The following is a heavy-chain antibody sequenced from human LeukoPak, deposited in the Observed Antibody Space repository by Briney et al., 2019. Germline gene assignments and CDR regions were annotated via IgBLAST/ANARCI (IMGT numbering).Heavy chain of an antibody. V-gene: IGHV1-2*02. CDR3: ARDWEGLGEYWYFDL. J-gene: IGHJ2*01. CDR2: INPNSGGT. CDR1: GYAFTGYY. Sequence: ASVKVSCKASGYAFTGYYMHWVRQAPGQGLEWMGWINPNSGGTNYAQKFQGRVTMTRDTSISTAYMELSRLRSDDTAVYYCARDWEGLGEYWYFDLWGRGTLVTVSS. D-gene: IGHD1-26*01.